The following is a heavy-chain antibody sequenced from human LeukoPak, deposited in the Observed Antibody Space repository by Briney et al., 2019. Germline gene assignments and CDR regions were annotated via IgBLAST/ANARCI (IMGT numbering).Heavy chain of an antibody. V-gene: IGHV3-30*18. Sequence: RGRSLRLSWTASGFTFSSYGMHWVRQAPGKVREWVPVISYDGSNKYYADCVKGRFTIARHNSKNPLYLQMNSLRAKGTAVYYCAKDFLGYYDSVVSPAYYWGQETLVTVSS. CDR2: ISYDGSNK. J-gene: IGHJ4*02. CDR3: AKDFLGYYDSVVSPAYY. D-gene: IGHD3-22*01. CDR1: GFTFSSYG.